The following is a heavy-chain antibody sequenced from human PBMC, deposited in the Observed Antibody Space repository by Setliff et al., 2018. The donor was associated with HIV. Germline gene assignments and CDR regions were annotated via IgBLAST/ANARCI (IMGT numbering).Heavy chain of an antibody. J-gene: IGHJ6*03. CDR2: INPSGGST. V-gene: IGHV1-46*03. CDR1: GYTFTSYY. CDR3: ARDLLSGWYHYYYYMDA. Sequence: ASVNVSCKASGYTFTSYYMHWVRQAPGQGLEWMGIINPSGGSTSYAQKFQGRVTMTRDTSTSTVYMELSSLRSEDTAVYYCARDLLSGWYHYYYYMDAWGKGTTVTVSS. D-gene: IGHD6-19*01.